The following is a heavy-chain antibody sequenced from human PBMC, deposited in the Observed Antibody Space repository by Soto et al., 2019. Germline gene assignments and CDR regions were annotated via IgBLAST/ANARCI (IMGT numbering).Heavy chain of an antibody. CDR2: ISAYNGNT. Sequence: QVQLVQSGAEVKKPGASVKVSCKASGYTFTSYGISWVRQAPGQGLEWMGWISAYNGNTNYAQKLQGRVTMTTDTSTSTGYMERRSLRSDDTAVYYCARSGGLYYYDSSGYYLAYWGQGTLVTVSS. J-gene: IGHJ4*02. D-gene: IGHD3-22*01. V-gene: IGHV1-18*04. CDR1: GYTFTSYG. CDR3: ARSGGLYYYDSSGYYLAY.